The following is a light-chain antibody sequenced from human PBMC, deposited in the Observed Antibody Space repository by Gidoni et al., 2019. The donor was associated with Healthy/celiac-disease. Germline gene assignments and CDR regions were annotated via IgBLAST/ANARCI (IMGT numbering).Light chain of an antibody. CDR2: AAS. V-gene: IGKV1-39*01. CDR1: QSISSY. CDR3: QQSYSTLRT. Sequence: IQMPQYPSSLSASVGDRVTITCRASQSISSYLNWYQQKPGNAPKLLIYAASSLQSGVPSRFSGSGSGTDFTLTISSLQPEDFATYYCQQSYSTLRTFXQXTRVEIK. J-gene: IGKJ1*01.